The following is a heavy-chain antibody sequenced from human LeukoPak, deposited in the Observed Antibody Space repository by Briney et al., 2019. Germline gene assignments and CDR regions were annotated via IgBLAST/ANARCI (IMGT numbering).Heavy chain of an antibody. Sequence: GGSLRLSCAASGFTFSSYWMSWVRQAPGKGLEWVANIKQDGSEKYYVDSVKGQFTISRDNAKNSLYLQMNSLRAEDTAVYYCARVSDFWSGYYDAFDIWGQGTMVTVSS. D-gene: IGHD3-3*01. V-gene: IGHV3-7*01. J-gene: IGHJ3*02. CDR2: IKQDGSEK. CDR1: GFTFSSYW. CDR3: ARVSDFWSGYYDAFDI.